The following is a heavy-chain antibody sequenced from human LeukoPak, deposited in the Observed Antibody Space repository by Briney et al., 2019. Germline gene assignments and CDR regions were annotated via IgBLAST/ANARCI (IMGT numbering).Heavy chain of an antibody. V-gene: IGHV1-69*05. CDR3: ARDVHGDYGSGWFDP. J-gene: IGHJ5*02. D-gene: IGHD4-17*01. CDR2: IMPLFGTA. Sequence: GASVEVSCKTSGGTFNNSAISWVRQAPGQGLEWLGGIMPLFGTAGYAQKFQGRVTITKDESTRTVYLELISLTSDDTAVYYCARDVHGDYGSGWFDPWGQGTLVSVSS. CDR1: GGTFNNSA.